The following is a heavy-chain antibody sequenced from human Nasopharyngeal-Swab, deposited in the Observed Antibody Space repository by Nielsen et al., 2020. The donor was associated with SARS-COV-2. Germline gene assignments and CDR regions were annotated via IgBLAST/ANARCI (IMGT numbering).Heavy chain of an antibody. CDR3: ATLSAPRDGNNRPPMG. D-gene: IGHD5-24*01. V-gene: IGHV1-58*01. CDR2: IVLGIDKT. Sequence: SVKVSCKASGFTFSGSAVQWVRQARGQRLEWIGWIVLGIDKTDYAQKFQDRVTITRDMSASTVYMQLSSLRSEDTALYYCATLSAPRDGNNRPPMGWGQGTLVTVSS. J-gene: IGHJ4*02. CDR1: GFTFSGSA.